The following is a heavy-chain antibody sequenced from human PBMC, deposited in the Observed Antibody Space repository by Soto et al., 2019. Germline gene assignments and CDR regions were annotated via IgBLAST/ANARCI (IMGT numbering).Heavy chain of an antibody. CDR2: ISWDGGST. Sequence: EVQLVESGGVVVQPGGSLRLSCAASGFTFDDYTMHWVRQAPGKGLEWVSLISWDGGSTYYADSVKGRFTISRDNSKNSLYLQMNSLRHEDNVLYYCAMVGLELRGYYGMDVWGQGTTVTVSS. CDR1: GFTFDDYT. V-gene: IGHV3-43*01. J-gene: IGHJ6*02. D-gene: IGHD1-7*01. CDR3: AMVGLELRGYYGMDV.